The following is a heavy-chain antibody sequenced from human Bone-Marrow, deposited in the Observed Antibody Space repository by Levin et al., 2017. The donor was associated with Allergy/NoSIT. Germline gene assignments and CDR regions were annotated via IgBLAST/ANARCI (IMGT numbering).Heavy chain of an antibody. CDR1: GFTFGDYA. J-gene: IGHJ6*02. D-gene: IGHD6-13*01. CDR2: IRSKAYGGTT. V-gene: IGHV3-49*04. CDR3: TRDEGIAAGSSDRRPGGDYYYYGMDV. Sequence: GGSLRLSCTASGFTFGDYAMSWVRQAPGKGLEWVGFIRSKAYGGTTEYAASVKGRFTISRDDSKSIAYLQMNSLKTEDTAVYYCTRDEGIAAGSSDRRPGGDYYYYGMDVWGQGTTVTVSS.